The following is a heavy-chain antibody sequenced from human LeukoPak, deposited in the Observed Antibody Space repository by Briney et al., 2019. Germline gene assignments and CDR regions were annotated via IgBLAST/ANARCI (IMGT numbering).Heavy chain of an antibody. D-gene: IGHD3-22*01. CDR3: AKCHSSGYYNRY. Sequence: ASVTVSCKASGYTFTGYYMHWVRQAPGQGLEWMGWINPNSGGTNYAHKFQERLTLTRDTSIGTAYMELNRLRSDDAGGCFCAKCHSSGYYNRYWGQGTLVTVSS. J-gene: IGHJ4*02. V-gene: IGHV1-2*07. CDR2: INPNSGGT. CDR1: GYTFTGYY.